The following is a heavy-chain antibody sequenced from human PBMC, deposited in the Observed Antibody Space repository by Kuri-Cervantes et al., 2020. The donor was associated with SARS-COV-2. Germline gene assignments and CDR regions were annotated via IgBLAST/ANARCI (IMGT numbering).Heavy chain of an antibody. D-gene: IGHD3-10*01. J-gene: IGHJ5*02. CDR2: ISGSGSSK. CDR3: AKDLGEFYYGSGAGEWFDP. Sequence: GESLKISCAASGFTFSSYAMSWVRQAPGKGLEWVSAISGSGSSKYYADSVKGRFTISRDNSKNTLYLQMNSLRAEDTAVYYCAKDLGEFYYGSGAGEWFDPWGQGTLVTVSS. V-gene: IGHV3-23*01. CDR1: GFTFSSYA.